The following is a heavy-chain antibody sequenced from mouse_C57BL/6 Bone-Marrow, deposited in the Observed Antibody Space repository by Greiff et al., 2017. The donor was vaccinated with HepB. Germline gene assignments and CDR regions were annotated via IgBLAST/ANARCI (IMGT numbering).Heavy chain of an antibody. Sequence: EVQLVESGGGLVQSGRSLRLSCATSGFTFSDFYMEWVRQAPGKGLEWIAASRNKANDYTTEYSASVKGRFIVSRDTSQSILYLQMNALRAEDTAIYYCARAVSNWGDYFDYWGQGTTLTVSS. CDR3: ARAVSNWGDYFDY. J-gene: IGHJ2*01. CDR1: GFTFSDFY. V-gene: IGHV7-1*01. D-gene: IGHD4-1*01. CDR2: SRNKANDYTT.